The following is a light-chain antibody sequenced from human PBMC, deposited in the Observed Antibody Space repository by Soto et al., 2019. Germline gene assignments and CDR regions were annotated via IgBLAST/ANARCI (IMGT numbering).Light chain of an antibody. CDR1: QGISSA. CDR2: DAS. CDR3: QQSYSTPPT. V-gene: IGKV1-13*02. J-gene: IGKJ1*01. Sequence: IQMTQSPSSLSASVGDRVSIRCRASQGISSALAWYQQKPGKAPKLLIHDASTLESGVPSRFSGSGSGTDFTLTISSLQPEDFATYYCQQSYSTPPTFGQGTKVDTK.